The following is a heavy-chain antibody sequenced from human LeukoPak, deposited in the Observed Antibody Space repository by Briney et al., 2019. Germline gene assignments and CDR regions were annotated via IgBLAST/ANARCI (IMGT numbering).Heavy chain of an antibody. V-gene: IGHV4-59*01. CDR3: ARWDTDWFDP. D-gene: IGHD1-26*01. CDR1: GGSISTYY. J-gene: IGHJ5*02. CDR2: IYYSGST. Sequence: SETLSLTCTVSGGSISTYYWNWIRQPPGKGLEWIGYIYYSGSTNYNPSLKSRVTISVDTSKNQFSLKLSSVTAADTAVYYCARWDTDWFDPWGQGTLVTVSS.